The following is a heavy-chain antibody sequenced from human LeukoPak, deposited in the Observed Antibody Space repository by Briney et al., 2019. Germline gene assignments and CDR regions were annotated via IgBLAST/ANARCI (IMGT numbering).Heavy chain of an antibody. D-gene: IGHD3-10*01. Sequence: SKTLSLTCTVSGGSISSSSYYWGWIRQPPGKGLEWIGSIYYSGSTYYNPSLKSRVTISVDTSKNQFSLKLSSVTAADTAVYYCARGGSPTRGRFDYWGQGTLVTVSS. CDR1: GGSISSSSYY. CDR3: ARGGSPTRGRFDY. J-gene: IGHJ4*02. CDR2: IYYSGST. V-gene: IGHV4-39*07.